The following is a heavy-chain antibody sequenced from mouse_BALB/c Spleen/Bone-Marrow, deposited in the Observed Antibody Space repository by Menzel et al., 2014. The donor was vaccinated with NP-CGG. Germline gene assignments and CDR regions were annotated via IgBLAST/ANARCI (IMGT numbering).Heavy chain of an antibody. CDR1: GFDFSRFW. Sequence: EVQPQESGGGLVQPGGSLKLSCAASGFDFSRFWMSWVRQAPGKGLEWIGEINPDSSTINYTPSLKDKSIISRDNAKNTLYLQMSKVRSEDTALYYCARLNYYGNLFVWGAGTTVTVSS. CDR3: ARLNYYGNLFV. V-gene: IGHV4-1*02. CDR2: INPDSSTI. D-gene: IGHD1-1*01. J-gene: IGHJ1*01.